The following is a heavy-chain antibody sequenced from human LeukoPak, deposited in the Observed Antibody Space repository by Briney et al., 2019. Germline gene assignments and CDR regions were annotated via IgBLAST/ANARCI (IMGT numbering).Heavy chain of an antibody. CDR2: ISGSGGST. Sequence: GGSLRLSCAASGFAFSSYAMSWVRQAPGKGLEWVSAISGSGGSTYYADSVKGRFTISRDNSKNTLYLQMNSLRAEDTAVYYCAKDGVVASDAFDIWGQGTMVTVSS. CDR1: GFAFSSYA. CDR3: AKDGVVASDAFDI. V-gene: IGHV3-23*01. D-gene: IGHD3-22*01. J-gene: IGHJ3*02.